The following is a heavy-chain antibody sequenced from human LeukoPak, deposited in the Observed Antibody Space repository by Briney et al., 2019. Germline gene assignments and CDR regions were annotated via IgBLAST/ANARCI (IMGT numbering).Heavy chain of an antibody. Sequence: SETLSLTCTVSGGSISTHYWSWIRQPPGKGLEWIANIYYSGSTNYNPSLKSRVTISVDTSKNQFSLKLSSVTAADTAVYYCAREVGSSSSTYYYHYYMDVWGKGTTVTVSS. CDR3: AREVGSSSSTYYYHYYMDV. J-gene: IGHJ6*03. D-gene: IGHD6-6*01. V-gene: IGHV4-59*11. CDR2: IYYSGST. CDR1: GGSISTHY.